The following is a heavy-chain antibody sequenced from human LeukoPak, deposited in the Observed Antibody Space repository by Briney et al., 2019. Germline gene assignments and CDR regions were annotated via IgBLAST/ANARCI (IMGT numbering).Heavy chain of an antibody. V-gene: IGHV3-7*01. J-gene: IGHJ4*02. CDR3: ARDKGYGSDY. D-gene: IGHD3-10*01. Sequence: GGSLRLSCEASGFTFSDHWMNWVRQAPGMGLEGVACIKQDGSQKYYVDSVKGRFTISRDNAKNSLYLQMSSLRAEDTAMYYCARDKGYGSDYWGPGVQVTVSS. CDR1: GFTFSDHW. CDR2: IKQDGSQK.